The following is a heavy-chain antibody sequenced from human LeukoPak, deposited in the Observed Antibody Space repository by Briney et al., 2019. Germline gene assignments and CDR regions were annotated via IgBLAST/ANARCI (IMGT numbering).Heavy chain of an antibody. Sequence: SETLSLTCTVSGGSISSYYWSWIRQPPGKGLEWIGYIYYSGSTNYNPSLKSRVTISVDTSKNQFSLKLSSVTAADTAVYYCARDTPDIVVVPAALGWWFDPWGQGTLVTVSS. CDR3: ARDTPDIVVVPAALGWWFDP. CDR1: GGSISSYY. CDR2: IYYSGST. J-gene: IGHJ5*02. D-gene: IGHD2-2*01. V-gene: IGHV4-59*12.